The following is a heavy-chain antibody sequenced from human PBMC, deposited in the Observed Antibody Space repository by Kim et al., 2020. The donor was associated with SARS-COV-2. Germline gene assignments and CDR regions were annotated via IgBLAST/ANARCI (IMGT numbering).Heavy chain of an antibody. Sequence: TQHHPHLKSRVTKSVDTSKTQCSLKLSSVTAADTAVYYCARRIGATSFDYWGQGTLVTVSS. J-gene: IGHJ4*02. V-gene: IGHV4-59*08. D-gene: IGHD5-12*01. CDR3: ARRIGATSFDY. CDR2: T.